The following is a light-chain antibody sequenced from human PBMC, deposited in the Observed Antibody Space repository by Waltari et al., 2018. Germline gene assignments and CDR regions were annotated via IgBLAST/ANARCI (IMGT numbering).Light chain of an antibody. V-gene: IGKV1-9*01. CDR1: QDIYTY. Sequence: IQLTQSPSALSASVGDRVTITCRATQDIYTYFAWYQQEPGKAPKLLIYAASTLQSGVPSRFSGSGSGTDFTLTISSLQPEDFATYYCQQFNSYPRTFGQGTKVEIK. CDR2: AAS. J-gene: IGKJ1*01. CDR3: QQFNSYPRT.